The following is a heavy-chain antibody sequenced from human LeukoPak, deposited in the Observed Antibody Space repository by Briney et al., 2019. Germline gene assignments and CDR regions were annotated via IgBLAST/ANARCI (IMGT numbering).Heavy chain of an antibody. CDR3: AREGKYYYDSSGYYYEYFDY. CDR2: IIPILGIA. V-gene: IGHV1-69*04. CDR1: GGTFSSYA. D-gene: IGHD3-22*01. Sequence: ASVKVSCKASGGTFSSYAISWVRQAPGQGLEWMGRIIPILGIANYAQKFQGRATITADKSTSTAYMELSSLRSEDTAVYYCAREGKYYYDSSGYYYEYFDYWGQGTLVTVSS. J-gene: IGHJ4*02.